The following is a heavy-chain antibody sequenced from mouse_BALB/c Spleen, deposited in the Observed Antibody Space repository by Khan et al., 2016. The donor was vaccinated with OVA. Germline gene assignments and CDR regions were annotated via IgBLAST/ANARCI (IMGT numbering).Heavy chain of an antibody. CDR2: INSNGGST. V-gene: IGHV5-6-3*01. Sequence: EVELVESGGGLVKPGGSLKLSCAASGFTFSSYGMSWVRQTPDKRLELVATINSNGGSTYYPDSVKGRFTISRDNAKNTLFPQMSSLKSEDTAMYYCARDPYYDGSKYAMDYWGQGTSVTVSS. D-gene: IGHD1-1*01. CDR3: ARDPYYDGSKYAMDY. CDR1: GFTFSSYG. J-gene: IGHJ4*01.